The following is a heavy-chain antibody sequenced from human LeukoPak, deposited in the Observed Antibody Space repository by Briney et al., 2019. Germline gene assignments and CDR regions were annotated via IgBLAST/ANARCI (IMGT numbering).Heavy chain of an antibody. CDR1: GGSFSGYY. CDR2: INHSGST. J-gene: IGHJ4*02. V-gene: IGHV4-34*01. Sequence: PSETLSLTCAVYGGSFSGYYWSWIRQPPGKGLKWIGEINHSGSTNYNPSLKSRVTISVDTSKNQFSLKLSSVTAADTAVYYCARGYVWGSYRSYYFDYWGQGTLVTVSS. CDR3: ARGYVWGSYRSYYFDY. D-gene: IGHD3-16*02.